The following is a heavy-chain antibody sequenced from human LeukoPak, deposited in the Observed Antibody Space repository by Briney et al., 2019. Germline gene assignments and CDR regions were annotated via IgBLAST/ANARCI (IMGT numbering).Heavy chain of an antibody. V-gene: IGHV3-48*04. CDR1: GFTFSSYS. Sequence: PGGSLGLSCAASGFTFSSYSMNWVRQAPGKGLEWVSHISGSSSTIYYTDSVKGRFTISRDNANNLLFLQMNSLRAEDTALYYCARDGGAGTPWAFDIWGQGTMVTVSS. D-gene: IGHD6-25*01. CDR2: ISGSSSTI. J-gene: IGHJ3*02. CDR3: ARDGGAGTPWAFDI.